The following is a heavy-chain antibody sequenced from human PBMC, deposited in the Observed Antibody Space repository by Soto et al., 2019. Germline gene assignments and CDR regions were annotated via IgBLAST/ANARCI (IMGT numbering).Heavy chain of an antibody. CDR1: GGSISSYY. CDR2: IYYSGST. V-gene: IGHV4-59*01. D-gene: IGHD3-22*01. Sequence: QVQLQESGPGLVKPSETLSLTCTVSGGSISSYYWSWIRQPPGKGLEWIGYIYYSGSTNYNPSLKSRVTISVDTAKNQFSLKLSSVTAADTAVYYCARARDSSGYSDYWGQGTLVTVSS. J-gene: IGHJ4*02. CDR3: ARARDSSGYSDY.